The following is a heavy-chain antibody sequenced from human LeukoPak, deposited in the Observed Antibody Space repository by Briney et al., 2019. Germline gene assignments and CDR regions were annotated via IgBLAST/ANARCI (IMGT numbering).Heavy chain of an antibody. D-gene: IGHD6-13*01. V-gene: IGHV4-38-2*02. CDR2: IYHSGST. Sequence: PSETLSLTCTVSGYSISSGYYWGWIRQPPGKGLEWIGSIYHSGSTYYNPSLKSRVTISVDTSKNQFSLKLSSVTAADTAVYYCARGPGYSSSWTNWFDPWGQGTLVTVSS. J-gene: IGHJ5*02. CDR3: ARGPGYSSSWTNWFDP. CDR1: GYSISSGYY.